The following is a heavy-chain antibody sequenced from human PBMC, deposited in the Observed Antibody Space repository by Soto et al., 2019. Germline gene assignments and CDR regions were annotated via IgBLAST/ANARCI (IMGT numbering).Heavy chain of an antibody. CDR2: ISGSGGST. J-gene: IGHJ4*02. CDR1: GFTFSSYA. V-gene: IGHV3-23*01. D-gene: IGHD1-26*01. CDR3: ASVRVMLLSGGYPAPG. Sequence: PGGSLRLSCAASGFTFSSYAMSWVRQAPGKGLEWVSAISGSGGSTYYADSVKGRFTISRDNSKNTLYLQMNSLRAEDTAVYYCASVRVMLLSGGYPAPGWGQGTLVTVSS.